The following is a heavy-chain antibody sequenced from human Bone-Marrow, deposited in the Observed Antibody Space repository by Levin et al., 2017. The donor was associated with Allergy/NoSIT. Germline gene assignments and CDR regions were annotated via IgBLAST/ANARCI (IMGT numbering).Heavy chain of an antibody. CDR3: ATGDYYGSGRHLYYFGH. V-gene: IGHV3-30-3*01. Sequence: GGSLRLSCAASGFTFSIYAMHWVRQAPGKGLEWVAVISYDGSIQYYADSVKGRFTISRDNSKNTLYLQMNSLSAEDTAVYYCATGDYYGSGRHLYYFGHWGQGTLVTVSS. CDR2: ISYDGSIQ. J-gene: IGHJ4*02. CDR1: GFTFSIYA. D-gene: IGHD3-10*01.